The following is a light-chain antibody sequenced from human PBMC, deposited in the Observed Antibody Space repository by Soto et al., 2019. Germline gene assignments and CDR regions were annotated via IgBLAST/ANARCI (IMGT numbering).Light chain of an antibody. Sequence: EIVMTQSPATLSVSPGERATLSCRASQSVSGNLARYQQKPGQAPRLLIYGASTRATGIPARFSGSGSGSEFTLTISSLQSEDFAVYYCQQYNNWPPMYAFGQGTKLEVK. V-gene: IGKV3-15*01. CDR1: QSVSGN. J-gene: IGKJ2*01. CDR3: QQYNNWPPMYA. CDR2: GAS.